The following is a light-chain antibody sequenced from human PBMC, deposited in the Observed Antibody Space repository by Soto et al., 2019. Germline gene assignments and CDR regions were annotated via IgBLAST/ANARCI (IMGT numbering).Light chain of an antibody. CDR1: SSNIWAGYD. Sequence: QSVLTQPPSVSGAPGQTVTISCTGSSSNIWAGYDVHWYQQLPGTAPKLLIYGNSNRPSGVPDRFSGSKSGTSASLAITGLQAEDDADYYCQSYDSSLSGWVFGGGTKVTVL. V-gene: IGLV1-40*01. J-gene: IGLJ3*02. CDR3: QSYDSSLSGWV. CDR2: GNS.